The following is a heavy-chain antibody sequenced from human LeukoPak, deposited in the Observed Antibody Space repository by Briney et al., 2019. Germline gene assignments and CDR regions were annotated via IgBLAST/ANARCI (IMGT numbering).Heavy chain of an antibody. V-gene: IGHV3-7*01. J-gene: IGHJ4*02. Sequence: GGSLRLSCAASGFTFSSYWMSWVRQAPGKGLEWVANIKQDGSEKYYVDSVKGRFTISRDNAKNSLYLQMNSLRAEDTAVYYCARDSRFAVPAARIDYWGQGTLVTVSS. CDR2: IKQDGSEK. CDR1: GFTFSSYW. D-gene: IGHD2-2*01. CDR3: ARDSRFAVPAARIDY.